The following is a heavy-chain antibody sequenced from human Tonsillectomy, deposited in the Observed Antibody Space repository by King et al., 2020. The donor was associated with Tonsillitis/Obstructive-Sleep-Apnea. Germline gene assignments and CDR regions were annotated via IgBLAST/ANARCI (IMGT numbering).Heavy chain of an antibody. Sequence: VQLVESGGGLVQPGGSLRLSCAASGFTFRRSWMSWVRQVPGKGLEWVANIKEGGSEKYYVDSVKGRFIISRDDAKNTAFLQMNSLRAEDTAVYYCAKTYSGWYGGDWGQGTLVTVSP. D-gene: IGHD6-19*01. J-gene: IGHJ4*02. CDR2: IKEGGSEK. CDR1: GFTFRRSW. V-gene: IGHV3-7*01. CDR3: AKTYSGWYGGD.